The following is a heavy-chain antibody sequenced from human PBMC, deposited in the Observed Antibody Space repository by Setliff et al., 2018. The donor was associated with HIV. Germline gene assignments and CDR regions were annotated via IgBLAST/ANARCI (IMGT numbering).Heavy chain of an antibody. Sequence: ASVKVSCKVSGYTLTELSMHWVRQAPGKGLEWMGGFDPEDGETIYAQKFQGRVTMTRNTSISTAFMELSSLRSEDTAVYYCARGRSLVRGSGSPEYYYMDVWGKGTTVTVSS. D-gene: IGHD3-10*01. CDR3: ARGRSLVRGSGSPEYYYMDV. CDR1: GYTLTELS. V-gene: IGHV1-24*01. CDR2: FDPEDGET. J-gene: IGHJ6*03.